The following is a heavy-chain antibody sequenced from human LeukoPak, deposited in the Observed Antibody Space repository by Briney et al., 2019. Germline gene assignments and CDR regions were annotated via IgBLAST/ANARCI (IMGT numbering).Heavy chain of an antibody. CDR2: IYYSGST. D-gene: IGHD6-6*01. J-gene: IGHJ4*02. CDR1: GGSISSSNW. CDR3: ARLSSSSNDY. Sequence: SGTLSLTCAVSGGSISSSNWWSWVRQPPGKGLEWIGSIYYSGSTHYNPSLKSRVTISVDTSKNQFSLKLSSVTAADTAVYYCARLSSSSNDYWGQGTLVTVSS. V-gene: IGHV4-4*02.